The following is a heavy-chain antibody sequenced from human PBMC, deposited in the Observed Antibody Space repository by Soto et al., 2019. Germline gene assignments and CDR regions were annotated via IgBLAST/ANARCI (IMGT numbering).Heavy chain of an antibody. CDR3: ARDRDNLWFGESVGYYGMDV. V-gene: IGHV4-59*01. CDR1: GGSISSYY. D-gene: IGHD3-10*01. Sequence: PSETLSLTCTVSGGSISSYYWSWIRQPPGKGLEWIGYIYYSGSTNYNPSLKSRVTISVDTSKNQFSLKLSSVTAADTAVYYCARDRDNLWFGESVGYYGMDVWGQGTTVTVS. J-gene: IGHJ6*02. CDR2: IYYSGST.